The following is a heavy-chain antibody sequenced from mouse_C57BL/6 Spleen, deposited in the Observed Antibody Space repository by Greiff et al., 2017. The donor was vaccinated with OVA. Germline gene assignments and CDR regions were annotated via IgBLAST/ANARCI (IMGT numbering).Heavy chain of an antibody. V-gene: IGHV2-2*01. J-gene: IGHJ4*01. CDR2: IWSGGST. Sequence: QVQLKESGPGLVQPSQSLSITCTVSGFSLTSYGVHWVRQSPGKGLEWLGVIWSGGSTDYNAAFISRLSISKDNSKSQVFFKMNSLQADDTAIYYCARYPYYGSSYVYAMDYWGQGTSVTVSS. CDR3: ARYPYYGSSYVYAMDY. CDR1: GFSLTSYG. D-gene: IGHD1-1*01.